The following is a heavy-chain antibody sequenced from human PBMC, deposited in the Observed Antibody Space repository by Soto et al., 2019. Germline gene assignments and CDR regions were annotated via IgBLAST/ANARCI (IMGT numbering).Heavy chain of an antibody. CDR2: IVVGSGNT. D-gene: IGHD5-18*01. CDR3: ATDKGDSYGYGSY. V-gene: IGHV1-58*01. CDR1: GFTFTNSA. J-gene: IGHJ4*02. Sequence: ASVKVSFKASGFTFTNSAVQWVRQARGQRLEWIGWIVVGSGNTNYAQKFQARVTITRDMSTTTAYMELSSLRSEDTAVYYCATDKGDSYGYGSYWGQGTLVTVSS.